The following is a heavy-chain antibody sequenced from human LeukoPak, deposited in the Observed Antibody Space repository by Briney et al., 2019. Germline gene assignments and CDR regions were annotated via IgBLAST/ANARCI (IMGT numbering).Heavy chain of an antibody. J-gene: IGHJ5*02. CDR3: AREYGSGSQTEENWFDP. Sequence: ASVKVSCKASGYTFTSYYMHWVRQAPGQGLEWMGIINPSGGSTSYAQKFQGRVTMTRDTSTSTVYMELSSLRSEDTAVYYCAREYGSGSQTEENWFDPWGQGTLVTVSS. V-gene: IGHV1-46*01. D-gene: IGHD3-10*01. CDR2: INPSGGST. CDR1: GYTFTSYY.